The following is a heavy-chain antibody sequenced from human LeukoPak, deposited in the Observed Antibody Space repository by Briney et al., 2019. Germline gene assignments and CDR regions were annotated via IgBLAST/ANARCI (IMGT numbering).Heavy chain of an antibody. J-gene: IGHJ4*02. CDR2: IYPGDSDT. D-gene: IGHD2-2*02. CDR3: AIGGDSSTSCYRCFGN. Sequence: GESLKISCKGSGYRFTNYWIGWVRQMPGKGLEWMGLIYPGDSDTRYSPAFQGQVTISADKSISTAYLQWSSLTASDTAMYYCAIGGDSSTSCYRCFGNWGQGTLVTVSS. V-gene: IGHV5-51*01. CDR1: GYRFTNYW.